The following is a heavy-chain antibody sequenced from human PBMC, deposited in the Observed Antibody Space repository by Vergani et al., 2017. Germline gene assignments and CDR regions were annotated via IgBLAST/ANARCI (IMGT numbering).Heavy chain of an antibody. CDR1: GFTFSSYA. D-gene: IGHD5-12*01. J-gene: IGHJ5*02. CDR3: AKAETTLATIFLPFDP. Sequence: EVQLLESGGGLVQPGGSLRLSCAASGFTFSSYAMSWVRQAPGKGLEWVSAISVSGGSTYYADSVKGRFTISRDNSKNTLYLQMNSLRAEDTAVYYCAKAETTLATIFLPFDPWGQGTLVTVSS. V-gene: IGHV3-23*01. CDR2: ISVSGGST.